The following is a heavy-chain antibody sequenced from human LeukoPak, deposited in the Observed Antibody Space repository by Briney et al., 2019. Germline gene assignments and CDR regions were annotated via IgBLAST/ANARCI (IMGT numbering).Heavy chain of an antibody. CDR1: GGSISSYY. CDR2: IYTSGST. Sequence: PSETLSLTCTVSGGSISSYYWSWIRQLAGKGLEWIGRIYTSGSTNYNPSLKSRVTMSVDTSKNQFSLRLSSVTAADTAVYYCARETTIFGVIGDWFDPWGQGTLVTVSS. V-gene: IGHV4-4*07. CDR3: ARETTIFGVIGDWFDP. D-gene: IGHD3-3*01. J-gene: IGHJ5*02.